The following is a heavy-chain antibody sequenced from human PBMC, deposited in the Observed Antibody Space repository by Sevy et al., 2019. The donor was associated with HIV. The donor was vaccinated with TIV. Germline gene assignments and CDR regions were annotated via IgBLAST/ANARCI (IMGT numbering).Heavy chain of an antibody. CDR2: IWSDGAYQ. V-gene: IGHV3-33*01. CDR1: GFTFSNYA. D-gene: IGHD3-22*01. CDR3: ARGGYYYDNAAYYALDS. Sequence: GGSLRLSCAATGFTFSNYAMHWVRQAPGKGMEWVAIIWSDGAYQYHGDSVKGRFTISRENSKNKLYLQMNNVRVEDTAVYYCARGGYYYDNAAYYALDSWGQGTLVTVSS. J-gene: IGHJ4*02.